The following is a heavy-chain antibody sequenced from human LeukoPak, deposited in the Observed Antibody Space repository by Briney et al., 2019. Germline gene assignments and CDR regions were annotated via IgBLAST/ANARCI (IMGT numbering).Heavy chain of an antibody. CDR3: AWGVVRGVIITFDY. D-gene: IGHD3-10*01. Sequence: SVKVSCKASGGTFSSYAISWVRQAPGQGLEGMGGIIPIFGTANYAQKFQGRVTITTDESTSTAYMELSSLRSEDTAVYYCAWGVVRGVIITFDYWGQGTLVTVSS. J-gene: IGHJ4*02. CDR2: IIPIFGTA. V-gene: IGHV1-69*05. CDR1: GGTFSSYA.